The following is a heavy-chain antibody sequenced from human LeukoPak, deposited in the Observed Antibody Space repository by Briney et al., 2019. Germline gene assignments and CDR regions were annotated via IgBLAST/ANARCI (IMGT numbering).Heavy chain of an antibody. CDR1: GFTFSSHG. Sequence: QTGGSLRLSCAASGFTFSSHGMNWVRQAPGKGLEWVSGISPSGGITYYTDSVKGRFTISRDNSKNTLYLQMNSLRAEDTAVYYCARDPLTIFGVAPSTGYMDVWGKGTTVTVSS. CDR2: ISPSGGIT. J-gene: IGHJ6*03. V-gene: IGHV3-23*01. D-gene: IGHD3-3*01. CDR3: ARDPLTIFGVAPSTGYMDV.